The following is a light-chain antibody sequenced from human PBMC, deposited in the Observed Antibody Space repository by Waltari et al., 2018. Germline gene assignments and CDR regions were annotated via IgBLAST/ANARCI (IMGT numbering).Light chain of an antibody. Sequence: EIVLMQSPATLSLSPGDRPTLSCGASQSVSSGFLAWYQQKPGLAPRLLIYDTSTRATGVPDRFRGSGSGREFALSISRLEPEDFAVYYCQQYGDSPRTFGQGTKVEIK. V-gene: IGKV3D-20*01. CDR1: QSVSSGF. CDR2: DTS. J-gene: IGKJ1*01. CDR3: QQYGDSPRT.